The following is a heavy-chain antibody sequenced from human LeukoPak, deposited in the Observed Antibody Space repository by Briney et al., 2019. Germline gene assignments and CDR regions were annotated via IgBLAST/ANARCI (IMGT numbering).Heavy chain of an antibody. CDR3: ARDMGYYDSSGYYLY. V-gene: IGHV1-69*05. J-gene: IGHJ4*02. Sequence: SVKVSCKASGGTFSSYAISWVRQAPGQGLEWMGRIIPIFDTANYAQKFQGRVTITTDESTSTAYMELSSLRSEDTAVYYCARDMGYYDSSGYYLYWGQGTLVTVSS. D-gene: IGHD3-22*01. CDR1: GGTFSSYA. CDR2: IIPIFDTA.